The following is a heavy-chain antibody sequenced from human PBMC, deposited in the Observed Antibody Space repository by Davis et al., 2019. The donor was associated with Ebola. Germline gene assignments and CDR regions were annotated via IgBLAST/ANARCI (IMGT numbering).Heavy chain of an antibody. V-gene: IGHV1-18*04. CDR1: GYTFTSYG. Sequence: ASVKVSCKSSGYTFTSYGLVWVRQAPGLGLEWMGWISGFNTNTNFAQKFQGRVTVSKDTSTNTAYMDLRSLTSDDTAICYCARAPNYDVLTGISSYYFDYWGQGTLVTVSS. D-gene: IGHD3-9*01. CDR3: ARAPNYDVLTGISSYYFDY. J-gene: IGHJ4*02. CDR2: ISGFNTNT.